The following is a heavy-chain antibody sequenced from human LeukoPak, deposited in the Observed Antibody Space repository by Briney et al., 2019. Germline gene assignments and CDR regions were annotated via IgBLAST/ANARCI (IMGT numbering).Heavy chain of an antibody. CDR2: INHSGSN. J-gene: IGHJ5*02. D-gene: IGHD3-10*01. CDR1: AGSFSGYY. Sequence: SETLSLTCDVYAGSFSGYYWSWIRPPPGKGLEWIGEINHSGSNNYNPSLKNRLTISEDPSKTQLPLKLSSVTAADTAVYYCARLYRYGSGSYPQTWGQETLVTVSP. V-gene: IGHV4-34*01. CDR3: ARLYRYGSGSYPQT.